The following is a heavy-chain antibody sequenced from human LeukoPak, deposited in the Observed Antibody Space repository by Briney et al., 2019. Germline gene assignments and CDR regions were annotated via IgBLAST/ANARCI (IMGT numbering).Heavy chain of an antibody. CDR1: GGSISSSSSNW. CDR3: ARAIAAAGSRLDY. J-gene: IGHJ4*02. CDR2: ISHSGRT. D-gene: IGHD6-13*01. Sequence: SETLSLTCAVSGGSISSSSSNWWSWVPPPPGKGLEWIGEISHSGRTNYNPSLKSRVTMSLDKSNNQFSLKLTSVTAADTAMYYCARAIAAAGSRLDYWGQGTLVTVSS. V-gene: IGHV4-4*02.